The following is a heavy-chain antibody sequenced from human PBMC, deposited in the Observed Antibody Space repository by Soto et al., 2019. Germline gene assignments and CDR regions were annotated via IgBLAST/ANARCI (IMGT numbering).Heavy chain of an antibody. Sequence: EVQLVESGGGLVKPGGSLRLSCAASGFTFSSYSMNWVRQAPGKGLEWVSSISSSSSYIYYADSVKGRFTISRDNAKNSLYLQLNSLRAEDTAVYYCARDVDIVVVPAAIWADYWGQGTLVTVSS. D-gene: IGHD2-2*01. CDR1: GFTFSSYS. V-gene: IGHV3-21*01. CDR2: ISSSSSYI. J-gene: IGHJ4*02. CDR3: ARDVDIVVVPAAIWADY.